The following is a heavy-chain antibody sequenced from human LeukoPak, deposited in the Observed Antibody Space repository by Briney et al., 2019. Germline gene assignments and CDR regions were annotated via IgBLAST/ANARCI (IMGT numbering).Heavy chain of an antibody. V-gene: IGHV3-23*01. J-gene: IGHJ4*02. D-gene: IGHD5-24*01. CDR1: GFTFNNYA. CDR2: ISGSGGST. Sequence: GGSLRLSCAASGFTFNNYAMSWVRQAPGKGLEWVSVISGSGGSTYNADSVKGRFTISRDNSKNPLYLQMNRLRVEDTALYYCAKFRELAYNYKYFDSWGQGNLVTASP. CDR3: AKFRELAYNYKYFDS.